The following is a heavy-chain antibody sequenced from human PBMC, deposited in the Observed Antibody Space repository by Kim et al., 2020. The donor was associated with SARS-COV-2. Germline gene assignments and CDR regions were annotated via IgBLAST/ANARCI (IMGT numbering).Heavy chain of an antibody. D-gene: IGHD6-19*01. J-gene: IGHJ4*02. Sequence: GGSLRLSCAASGFSFNIYAMSWVRQAPGKGLEWVSTLSGGGGSTYYADSVKGRFTISRDNSKNTLYLQMNSLRVEDTAVCYCAKGRSRVAGGAGWGQGTLVTVSS. V-gene: IGHV3-23*01. CDR3: AKGRSRVAGGAG. CDR1: GFSFNIYA. CDR2: LSGGGGST.